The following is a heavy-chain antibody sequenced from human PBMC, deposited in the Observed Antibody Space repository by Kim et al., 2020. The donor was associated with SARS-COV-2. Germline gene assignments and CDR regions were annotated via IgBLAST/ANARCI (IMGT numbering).Heavy chain of an antibody. D-gene: IGHD2-2*01. CDR3: ASRLRCSSTSCLYYFDY. Sequence: SETLSLTCAVYGGSFSGYYWSWIRQPPGKGLEWIGEINHSGSTNYNPSLKSRVTISVDTSKNQFSLKLSSVTAADTAVYYCASRLRCSSTSCLYYFDYWGQGTLVTVSS. CDR1: GGSFSGYY. V-gene: IGHV4-34*01. CDR2: INHSGST. J-gene: IGHJ4*02.